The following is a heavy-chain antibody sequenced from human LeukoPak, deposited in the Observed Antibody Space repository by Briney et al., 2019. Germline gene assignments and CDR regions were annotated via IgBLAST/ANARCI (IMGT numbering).Heavy chain of an antibody. V-gene: IGHV4-30-4*01. CDR2: IYYSGST. Sequence: SQTLSLTCTVSGGSISSGDYYWSWIRQPPGKGLEWIGYIYYSGSTYYNPSLKSRVTISVDTSKNQFSLKLSSVTAADTAVYYCARAPPRGYCSITSCYAGVVFDYWGQGTLVTVSS. CDR1: GGSISSGDYY. D-gene: IGHD2-2*01. J-gene: IGHJ4*02. CDR3: ARAPPRGYCSITSCYAGVVFDY.